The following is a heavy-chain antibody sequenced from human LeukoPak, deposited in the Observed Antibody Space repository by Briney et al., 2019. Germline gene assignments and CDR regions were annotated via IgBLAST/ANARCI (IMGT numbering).Heavy chain of an antibody. CDR1: GFTFSSYS. Sequence: GGSLRLSCAASGFTFSSYSMNWVRQAPGKGLEWVSSISSSSSYIYYADLVKGRFTISRDNAKNSLYLQMNSLRAEDTAVYYCARYCSSTSCSTRYYYGMDVWGRGTTVTVSS. V-gene: IGHV3-21*01. D-gene: IGHD2-2*01. CDR3: ARYCSSTSCSTRYYYGMDV. CDR2: ISSSSSYI. J-gene: IGHJ6*02.